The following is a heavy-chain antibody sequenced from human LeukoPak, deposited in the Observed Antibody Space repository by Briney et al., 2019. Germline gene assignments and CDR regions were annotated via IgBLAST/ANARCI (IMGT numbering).Heavy chain of an antibody. V-gene: IGHV3-9*01. D-gene: IGHD3-3*01. CDR2: ISWNSGSI. Sequence: PGGSLRLSCAVSGFTFDDYAMHGVRQARGKGLEWVTGISWNSGSIGYADSVKGRFTISRDNAKNSLYLQMNSLRAEDTALYYCAKDLRSTSYYFDYWGQGTLVTVSS. CDR1: GFTFDDYA. J-gene: IGHJ4*02. CDR3: AKDLRSTSYYFDY.